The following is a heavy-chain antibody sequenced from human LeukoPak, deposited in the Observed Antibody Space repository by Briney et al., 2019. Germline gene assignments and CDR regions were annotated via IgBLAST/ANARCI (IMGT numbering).Heavy chain of an antibody. Sequence: ASVKVSCKASGYTFTRYGIGWVRQAPGQGLEWLGWISAYDGNTNYEQKFQGRVTMTTDTSASTAYMELRSLRSDDTAVYYCARDKVIASAGTPNWFDPWGQGTLVTVSS. CDR1: GYTFTRYG. CDR2: ISAYDGNT. V-gene: IGHV1-18*01. CDR3: ARDKVIASAGTPNWFDP. D-gene: IGHD6-13*01. J-gene: IGHJ5*02.